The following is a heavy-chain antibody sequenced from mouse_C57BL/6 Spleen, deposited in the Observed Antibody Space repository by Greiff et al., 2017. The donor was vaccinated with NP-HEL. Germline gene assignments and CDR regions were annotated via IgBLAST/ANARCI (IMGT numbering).Heavy chain of an antibody. D-gene: IGHD1-2*01. CDR3: ASYEYGEAYSFDY. V-gene: IGHV5-16*01. CDR1: GFTFSDYY. J-gene: IGHJ2*01. Sequence: EVMLVESEGGLVQPGGSMKLSCTASGFTFSDYYMAWVRQVPEKGLEWVANINYDGSSTYYLDSLKSRFIISRDNAKNNLYLQMSSLKSEDTATYYCASYEYGEAYSFDYWGQGTTLTVSS. CDR2: INYDGSST.